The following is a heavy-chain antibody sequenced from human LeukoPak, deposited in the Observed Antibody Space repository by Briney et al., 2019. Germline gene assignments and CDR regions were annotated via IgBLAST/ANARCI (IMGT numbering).Heavy chain of an antibody. D-gene: IGHD3-10*01. CDR1: GFTVSNNY. J-gene: IGHJ4*02. V-gene: IGHV3-66*01. CDR2: IYSGGST. Sequence: GGSLRLSCAASGFTVSNNYMSWVRQAPGKGLEWVSVIYSGGSTYYADSVKGRFTISRDNSKNTVDLQMNSLRAEDTAVYFCARGLYGSGTGDYWGQGTLVTVFS. CDR3: ARGLYGSGTGDY.